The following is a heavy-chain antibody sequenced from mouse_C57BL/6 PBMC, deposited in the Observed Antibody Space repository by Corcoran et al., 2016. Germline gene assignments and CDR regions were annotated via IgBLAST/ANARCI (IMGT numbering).Heavy chain of an antibody. J-gene: IGHJ2*01. CDR3: AIDDGSTLPYYFDY. Sequence: QIQLVQSGPELKKPGETVKISCKASGYTFTTYGMSWVKQAPGKGLKWMGWINTYSGVPTYADDFKGRFAFSLETSASTAYLQINNLKNEDTATYCCAIDDGSTLPYYFDYCGQGTTLTVSS. D-gene: IGHD2-3*01. CDR2: INTYSGVP. V-gene: IGHV9-3*01. CDR1: GYTFTTYG.